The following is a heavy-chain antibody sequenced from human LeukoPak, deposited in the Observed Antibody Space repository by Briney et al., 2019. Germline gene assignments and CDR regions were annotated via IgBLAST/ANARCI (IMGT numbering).Heavy chain of an antibody. V-gene: IGHV3-53*01. CDR2: IYTGGST. CDR3: ARLGQLDGGSWFDP. CDR1: GFTVSSNY. Sequence: GGSLRLSCAASGFTVSSNYMSWVRQAPGKGLEWVSVIYTGGSTCYADSVKGRFTISSDNSKNTLYLQMNSLTAEDTAVYYCARLGQLDGGSWFDPWGQGTLVTVSS. D-gene: IGHD6-13*01. J-gene: IGHJ5*02.